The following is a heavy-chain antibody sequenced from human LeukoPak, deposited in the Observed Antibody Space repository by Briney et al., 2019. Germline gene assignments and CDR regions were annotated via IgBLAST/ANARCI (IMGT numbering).Heavy chain of an antibody. J-gene: IGHJ1*01. Sequence: SETLSLTCAVYGGSFSGYYWSWIRQPPGKGLEWIGEINHSGSTNYNPSLKSRVTISVDTSKNQFSLKLSSVTAADTAVYYCARAGYDSSGYSSPGGYFQHWGQGTLVTVSS. D-gene: IGHD3-22*01. CDR1: GGSFSGYY. CDR2: INHSGST. V-gene: IGHV4-34*01. CDR3: ARAGYDSSGYSSPGGYFQH.